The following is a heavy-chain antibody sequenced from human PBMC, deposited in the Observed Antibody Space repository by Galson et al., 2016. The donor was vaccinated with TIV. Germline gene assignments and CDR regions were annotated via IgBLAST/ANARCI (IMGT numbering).Heavy chain of an antibody. J-gene: IGHJ6*02. V-gene: IGHV3-66*02. CDR1: GFTVSASY. Sequence: SLRLSCADSGFTVSASYVIWVRQAPGKGLEWVSVFYFAGGIFYSEPARGRFTMSRDNLKNTVDLEMNSLRTDDTAVYYCARTTVENVYYSGMAVWGHGTTVTVSS. CDR3: ARTTVENVYYSGMAV. D-gene: IGHD4-11*01. CDR2: FYFAGGI.